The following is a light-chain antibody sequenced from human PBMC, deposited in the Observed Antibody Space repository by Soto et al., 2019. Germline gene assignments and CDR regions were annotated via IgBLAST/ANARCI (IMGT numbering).Light chain of an antibody. V-gene: IGKV2-30*01. Sequence: DVVMTQSPLSLTVTLGQPASISCRSTQGLVYSDGNTYLNWFHQRPGQSPRRLIYMISKRDSGVTDRFSGSGSGTDFTLTISRVEAEDVGVYYCMQGTHWPWTFGQGTKVEMK. CDR2: MIS. J-gene: IGKJ1*01. CDR1: QGLVYSDGNTY. CDR3: MQGTHWPWT.